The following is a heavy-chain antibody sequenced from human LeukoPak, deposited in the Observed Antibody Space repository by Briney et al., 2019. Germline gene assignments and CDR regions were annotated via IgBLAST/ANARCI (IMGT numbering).Heavy chain of an antibody. CDR2: INQDGSEK. D-gene: IGHD3-22*01. V-gene: IGHV3-7*05. CDR1: VFTFSNYL. Sequence: GGSLRLSCAASVFTFSNYLMTWVRQAPGRGLEWVANINQDGSEKYYVDSVKGRFTISRDNAKNSLYLQMNSLRAEDTAVYYCARAQTLYYYDSSGYYYGAFDIWGQGTMVTVSS. CDR3: ARAQTLYYYDSSGYYYGAFDI. J-gene: IGHJ3*02.